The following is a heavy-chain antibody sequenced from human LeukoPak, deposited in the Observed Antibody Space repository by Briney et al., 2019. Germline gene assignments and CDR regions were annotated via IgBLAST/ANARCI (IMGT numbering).Heavy chain of an antibody. V-gene: IGHV3-23*01. CDR1: GFTFSNHG. J-gene: IGHJ4*02. CDR2: IRASGTGT. D-gene: IGHD2-2*01. CDR3: ARDQGSEGVVVPAAIRGYFDY. Sequence: QTGGSLRLSCAASGFTFSNHGMSWVRQAPGKGLEWVSNIRASGTGTYYADSVKGRFTISRDNSKNTLYLQMNSLRAEDTAVYYCARDQGSEGVVVPAAIRGYFDYWGQGTLVTVSS.